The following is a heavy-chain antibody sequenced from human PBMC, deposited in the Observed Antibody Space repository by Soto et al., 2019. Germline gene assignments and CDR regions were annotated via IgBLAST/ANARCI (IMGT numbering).Heavy chain of an antibody. CDR1: GFTFTSYG. Sequence: QVQVVDSGGGVVQPGRSLRLSCEASGFTFTSYGMHWVRQAPGKGLEWVAVIWYDGSKKYYADSVKGRFSISRDNSKNTVFLQMNSLRAEDTAVYYCARDRRFLEWLDQWGQGTLVTVSS. D-gene: IGHD3-3*01. CDR2: IWYDGSKK. CDR3: ARDRRFLEWLDQ. J-gene: IGHJ4*02. V-gene: IGHV3-33*01.